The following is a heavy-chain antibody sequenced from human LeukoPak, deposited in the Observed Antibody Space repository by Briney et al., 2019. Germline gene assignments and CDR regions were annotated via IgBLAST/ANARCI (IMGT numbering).Heavy chain of an antibody. CDR3: ARDNGSGYTKGYEHYYYYLDV. V-gene: IGHV4-4*07. CDR2: IHSGGTT. Sequence: SETLSLTCTVSGDSITDDYYTWIRQPAGQGLEWIGRIHSGGTTNYNPSLMSRVTLSIDKSKKHISLRLTSMTAADTALYYCARDNGSGYTKGYEHYYYYLDVWGKGTTVTVSS. D-gene: IGHD3-3*02. J-gene: IGHJ6*03. CDR1: GDSITDDY.